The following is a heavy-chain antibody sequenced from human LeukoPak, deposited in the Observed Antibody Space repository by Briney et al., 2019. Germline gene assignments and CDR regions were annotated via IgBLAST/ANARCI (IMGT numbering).Heavy chain of an antibody. D-gene: IGHD6-19*01. Sequence: GGSLRLSCAASGFTFSSYSMNWVRQAPGKGLEWVASISSSSSYIYYADSVKGRFTISRDNAKNSLYLQMNSLRAEDTAVYYCAREQGSSDWGSNYNWFDPWGQGTLVTVSS. CDR3: AREQGSSDWGSNYNWFDP. CDR2: ISSSSSYI. J-gene: IGHJ5*02. CDR1: GFTFSSYS. V-gene: IGHV3-21*01.